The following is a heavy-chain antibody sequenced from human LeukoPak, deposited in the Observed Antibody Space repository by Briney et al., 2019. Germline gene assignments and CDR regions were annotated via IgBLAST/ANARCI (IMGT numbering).Heavy chain of an antibody. CDR1: GGSFSGYY. D-gene: IGHD5-18*01. Sequence: PSETLSLTCAVYGGSFSGYYWNWIRQPPGKGLEWIGEINHYGSTKYSPSLKSRVTISGDTSKNQFSLRLNSVTAADTAVYYCARAYRAHLTFHSYHFFDFWGRGTLVTVSS. J-gene: IGHJ4*02. CDR2: INHYGST. V-gene: IGHV4-34*01. CDR3: ARAYRAHLTFHSYHFFDF.